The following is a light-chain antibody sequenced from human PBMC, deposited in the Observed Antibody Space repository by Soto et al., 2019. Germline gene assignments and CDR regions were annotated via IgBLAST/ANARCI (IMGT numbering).Light chain of an antibody. J-gene: IGLJ1*01. Sequence: QSVLTQPPSVSGAPGQRVTISFTGSSSNFGAGSDVQWYQQLPGTAPKLLIFGNNNRPSGVPDRFSGSKSGTSASLAISGAQAEDDSDYYCQSYASSVRGYVFGPGAKLTVL. CDR3: QSYASSVRGYV. CDR2: GNN. CDR1: SSNFGAGSD. V-gene: IGLV1-40*01.